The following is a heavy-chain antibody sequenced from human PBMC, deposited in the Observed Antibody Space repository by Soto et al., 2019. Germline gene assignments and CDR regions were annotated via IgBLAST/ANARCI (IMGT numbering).Heavy chain of an antibody. Sequence: EVSLVESGGGVVRPEGSLRLSCAASGFGFDEYGMSWVRQGPGKGLEWVSGINRHGDSTGYADSVKGRFTISRDNAKNAPYLQMNGLRAEDTAFYYCARDHRWGYEYGDYGDSWGQGTLFPVSS. D-gene: IGHD4-17*01. J-gene: IGHJ4*02. CDR2: INRHGDST. CDR1: GFGFDEYG. V-gene: IGHV3-20*04. CDR3: ARDHRWGYEYGDYGDS.